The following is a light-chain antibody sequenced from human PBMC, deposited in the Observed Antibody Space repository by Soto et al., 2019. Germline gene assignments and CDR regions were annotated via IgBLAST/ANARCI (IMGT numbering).Light chain of an antibody. V-gene: IGKV1-5*03. CDR1: QSISYW. J-gene: IGKJ1*01. CDR3: QQCNNYWT. CDR2: KAS. Sequence: DIQMTQSPSTLSASVGDRVTITCRASQSISYWLAWYQQKPGKAPNLLIYKASSLESGVPSRFSGSGSGTEFTLTISSLQPDDFATYDCQQCNNYWTFGQGTKVEIK.